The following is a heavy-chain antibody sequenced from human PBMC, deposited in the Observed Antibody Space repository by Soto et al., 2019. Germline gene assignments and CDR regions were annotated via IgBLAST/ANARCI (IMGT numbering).Heavy chain of an antibody. CDR2: ISSDGSDK. D-gene: IGHD3-22*01. V-gene: IGHV3-30*18. J-gene: IGHJ3*01. Sequence: GGSLRLSCEASGFTFSSFGMHWVRQAPGKGLDWVTTISSDGSDKYYADSVKGRFTISRDDSKNTLFLQMDSLSAEDTAIYYCAKDLGPYYYDKSGPKGVFDFWGQGTMVTVSS. CDR3: AKDLGPYYYDKSGPKGVFDF. CDR1: GFTFSSFG.